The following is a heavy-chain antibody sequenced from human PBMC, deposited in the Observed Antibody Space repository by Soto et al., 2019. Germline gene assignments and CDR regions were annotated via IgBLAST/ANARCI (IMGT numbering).Heavy chain of an antibody. CDR3: ARVRNYYDSSGSLDY. V-gene: IGHV1-2*02. J-gene: IGHJ4*02. Sequence: SVKVSCKASGYTFTGYFMHWVRQAPGQGLEWMGWINPNSGDTNYAQKFQGRVTMTRDMSISTAYMEMRRLTSDDTAIYYCARVRNYYDSSGSLDYWGQGTLVTVSS. CDR2: INPNSGDT. CDR1: GYTFTGYF. D-gene: IGHD3-22*01.